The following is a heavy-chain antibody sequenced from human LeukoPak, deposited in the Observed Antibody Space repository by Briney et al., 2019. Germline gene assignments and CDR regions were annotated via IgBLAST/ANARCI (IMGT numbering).Heavy chain of an antibody. Sequence: SETLPLTCAVSGGSISSITWWSWVRQPPGKGLEWIGEIYHTGSTNYNPSLKSRVTMSVDKSKNQFSLKLSSVTAADTAVYYCAREAGPQSLRGTFDPWGQGTLVTVSS. V-gene: IGHV4-4*02. CDR1: GGSISSITW. J-gene: IGHJ5*02. D-gene: IGHD1-1*01. CDR2: IYHTGST. CDR3: AREAGPQSLRGTFDP.